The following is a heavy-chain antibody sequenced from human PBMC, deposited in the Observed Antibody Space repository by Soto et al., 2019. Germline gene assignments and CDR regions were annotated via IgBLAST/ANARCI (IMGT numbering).Heavy chain of an antibody. V-gene: IGHV1-18*01. Sequence: ASVKVSCKASGNTFASHGFSWVRQAPGQGLEWMGWISGFNGQTNYALKFQGRVTLATDASTSTAYMELRSLRSDDTAVYFCARVDPRGVAVVRDYWGQGTLVTISS. J-gene: IGHJ4*02. CDR2: ISGFNGQT. CDR1: GNTFASHG. CDR3: ARVDPRGVAVVRDY. D-gene: IGHD3-10*01.